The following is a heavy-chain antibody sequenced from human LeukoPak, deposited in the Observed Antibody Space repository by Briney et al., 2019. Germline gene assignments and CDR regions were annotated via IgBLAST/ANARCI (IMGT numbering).Heavy chain of an antibody. D-gene: IGHD1-26*01. V-gene: IGHV3-23*01. Sequence: GGSLRLSCAASGFTFSTYDMSWVRQAPGKGLEWVSAISVSGGGTYYADSVKGRFTISRDNSKNTLYLQMNSLRGEDTAVYYCARGGFNAFDLWGQGTMVTVSS. CDR3: ARGGFNAFDL. CDR2: ISVSGGGT. J-gene: IGHJ3*01. CDR1: GFTFSTYD.